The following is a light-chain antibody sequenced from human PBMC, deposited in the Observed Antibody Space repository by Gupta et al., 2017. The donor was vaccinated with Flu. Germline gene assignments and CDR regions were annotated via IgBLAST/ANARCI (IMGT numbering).Light chain of an antibody. CDR3: RQDLQTRL. J-gene: IGKJ4*01. V-gene: IGKV2-28*01. CDR1: QSRRHSNGYNY. CDR2: WGS. Sequence: DIVMTQSPLSLPVTPGEPASISCRSSQSRRHSNGYNYLDWYRQKPGQSPQLMIYWGSKRAYGVPDRFSGSGEGTDFTLKSSRGEAEDVGVYYCRQDLQTRLFGGGTKVEIK.